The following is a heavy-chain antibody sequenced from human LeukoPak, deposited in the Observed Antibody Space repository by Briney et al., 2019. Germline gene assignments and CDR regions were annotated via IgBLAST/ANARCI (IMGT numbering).Heavy chain of an antibody. CDR3: TKEASGALDP. CDR2: TKSKTDGETR. J-gene: IGHJ5*02. Sequence: GGSLRLSCEVSGFTFSNAWMSWVRQAPGKGLEWVGRTKSKTDGETRDYAAPVKGRFTISRDDSKNTVYLQMNSLKSEDTAVYYCTKEASGALDPWGQGTLVTVSS. CDR1: GFTFSNAW. V-gene: IGHV3-15*01. D-gene: IGHD3-10*01.